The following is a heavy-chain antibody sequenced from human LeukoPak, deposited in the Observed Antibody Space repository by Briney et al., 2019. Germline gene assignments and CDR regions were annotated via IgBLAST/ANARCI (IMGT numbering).Heavy chain of an antibody. CDR1: GYTFTSYD. CDR3: ARGGITMVRGADYMDV. Sequence: ASVKVSCKASGYTFTSYDINWVRQATGQGLEWMGWMNPNSGNTNYAQKLQGRVTMTTDTSTSTAYMELRSLRSDDTAVYYCARGGITMVRGADYMDVWGKGTTVTISS. D-gene: IGHD3-10*01. V-gene: IGHV1-18*01. J-gene: IGHJ6*03. CDR2: MNPNSGNT.